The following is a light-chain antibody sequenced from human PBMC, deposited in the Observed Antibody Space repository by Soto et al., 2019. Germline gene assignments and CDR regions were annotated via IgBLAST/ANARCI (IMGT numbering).Light chain of an antibody. V-gene: IGKV1-5*03. CDR1: RSDSTW. J-gene: IGKJ1*01. CDR3: QQYKTYSTWT. Sequence: DIQMTQFPSTLSASVGDTVTITCRASRSDSTWLDWYQQIPGGAPKLLIYKASILESGVPSRFSGSGSGTEFTLTITSLQPEDFATYYCQQYKTYSTWTFGQGTKVDIK. CDR2: KAS.